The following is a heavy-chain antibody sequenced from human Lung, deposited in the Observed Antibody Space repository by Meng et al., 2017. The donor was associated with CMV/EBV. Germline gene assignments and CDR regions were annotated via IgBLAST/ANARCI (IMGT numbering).Heavy chain of an antibody. D-gene: IGHD2-2*03. CDR3: ARVGYCTTTNCYGDYFDY. CDR2: ISASSSYI. J-gene: IGHJ4*02. CDR1: FTFRSYS. V-gene: IGHV3-21*01. Sequence: FTFRSYSINWVRQAPGKGLEWVSSISASSSYIFYSDSVKGRFTISRDNAKNSLYLQMNSLRAEDTAVYYCARVGYCTTTNCYGDYFDYWGQGTLVTVSS.